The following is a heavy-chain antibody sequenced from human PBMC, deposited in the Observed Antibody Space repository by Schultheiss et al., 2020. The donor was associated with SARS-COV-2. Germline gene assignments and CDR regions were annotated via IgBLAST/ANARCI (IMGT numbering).Heavy chain of an antibody. CDR3: AREGKYYYDSSGYRPNWFDP. D-gene: IGHD3-22*01. J-gene: IGHJ5*02. CDR2: MNPNSGNT. CDR1: GYTFNSYD. V-gene: IGHV1-8*01. Sequence: ASVKVSCKASGYTFNSYDINWVRQATGQGLEWMGWMNPNSGNTGYAQKFQGRVTMTRNTSISTAYMELSSLRSEDTAVYYCAREGKYYYDSSGYRPNWFDPWGQGTLVTVSS.